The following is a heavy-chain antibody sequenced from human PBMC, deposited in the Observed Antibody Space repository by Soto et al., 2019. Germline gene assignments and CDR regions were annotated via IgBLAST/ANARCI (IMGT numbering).Heavy chain of an antibody. Sequence: PSETLSLTCTVSGGSISSYYWSCIRQPPGKGLEWIGYIYYSGSTNYNPSLKSRVTISVDTSKNQFSLKLSSVTAADTAVYYCARSLKWEFLTWGQGTLVTVSS. D-gene: IGHD1-26*01. CDR1: GGSISSYY. V-gene: IGHV4-59*01. J-gene: IGHJ5*02. CDR3: ARSLKWEFLT. CDR2: IYYSGST.